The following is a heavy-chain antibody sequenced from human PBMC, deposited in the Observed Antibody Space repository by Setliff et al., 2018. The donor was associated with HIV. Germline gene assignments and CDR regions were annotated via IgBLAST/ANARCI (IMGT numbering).Heavy chain of an antibody. J-gene: IGHJ1*01. CDR3: ARDPGYSSTWYSESFQH. CDR2: MNPNSGNT. V-gene: IGHV1-8*01. CDR1: GYTFTSYD. D-gene: IGHD6-13*01. Sequence: ASVKVSCKASGYTFTSYDINWVRQATGQGLEWMGWMNPNSGNTGYAQKFQGRVTMTRNTSISTAYMELSSLRSEDTAVYYCARDPGYSSTWYSESFQHWGQGTVVTVS.